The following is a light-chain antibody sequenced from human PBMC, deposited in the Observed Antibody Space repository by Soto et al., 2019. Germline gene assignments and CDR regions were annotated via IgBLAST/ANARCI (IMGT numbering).Light chain of an antibody. V-gene: IGKV3-20*01. Sequence: IVVTQSPGTLSLSPGERATLSCRASQSVSSSYLAWYQQKPGQAPRLLIYDASSRVTGIPDRFSGSGSGTDFTLTISRLEPEDFAVYYCQQYGSSPPITFCQG. CDR1: QSVSSSY. CDR2: DAS. CDR3: QQYGSSPPIT. J-gene: IGKJ5*01.